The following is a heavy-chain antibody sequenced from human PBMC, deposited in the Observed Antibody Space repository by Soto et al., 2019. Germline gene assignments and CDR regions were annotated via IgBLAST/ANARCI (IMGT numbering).Heavy chain of an antibody. V-gene: IGHV3-73*01. J-gene: IGHJ4*02. CDR3: TTGIAARPPG. CDR1: GFTFSDSA. CDR2: IRSKANTYAT. Sequence: GGSLRLSCAASGFTFSDSAMHWVRQASGKGLEWVGRIRSKANTYATAYVASVEGRFTISRDDSKNTAYLQMNSLKTEDTAVYYCTTGIAARPPGWGQGT. D-gene: IGHD6-6*01.